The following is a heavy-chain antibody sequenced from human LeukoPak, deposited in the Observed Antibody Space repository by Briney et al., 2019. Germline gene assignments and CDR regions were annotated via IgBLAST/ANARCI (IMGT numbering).Heavy chain of an antibody. Sequence: PGGSLRLSCAASGFTFSSYSMNWVRQAPGKGPEGVSVIYSGGSTYYADSVKGRFTISRDNSKNTLYLQMNSLRAEDTAVYYCARETVTATAGWFDPWGQGTLVTVSS. CDR3: ARETVTATAGWFDP. CDR1: GFTFSSYS. CDR2: IYSGGST. D-gene: IGHD2-21*02. V-gene: IGHV3-53*01. J-gene: IGHJ5*02.